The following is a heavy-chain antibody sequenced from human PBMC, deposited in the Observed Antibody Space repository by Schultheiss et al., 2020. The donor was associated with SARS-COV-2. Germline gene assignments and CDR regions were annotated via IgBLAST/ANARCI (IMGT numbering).Heavy chain of an antibody. Sequence: WGSLRLSCAASGFTFSSYEMNWVRQAPGKGLEWVSYISATGRTIYYADSVKGRFTISRDNANNSLYLQMNSLRAEDTAVYYCATPGYSYGVHFDYWGQGTLVTVSS. J-gene: IGHJ4*02. CDR3: ATPGYSYGVHFDY. CDR2: ISATGRTI. D-gene: IGHD5-18*01. CDR1: GFTFSSYE. V-gene: IGHV3-48*03.